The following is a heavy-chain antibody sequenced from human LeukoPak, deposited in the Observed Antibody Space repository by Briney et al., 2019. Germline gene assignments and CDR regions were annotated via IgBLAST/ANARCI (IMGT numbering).Heavy chain of an antibody. Sequence: SETLSLTCAASGGSFSGYYWSWIRQPPGKGLEWIGEINNSGSTNYNPSLKKRLSILVDTYKNKFSLQLRNMPAADTAAYYCARSVFRPRGSGSRYFDYWGQGTLVTVSP. J-gene: IGHJ4*02. CDR3: ARSVFRPRGSGSRYFDY. CDR1: GGSFSGYY. V-gene: IGHV4-34*01. D-gene: IGHD3-10*01. CDR2: INNSGST.